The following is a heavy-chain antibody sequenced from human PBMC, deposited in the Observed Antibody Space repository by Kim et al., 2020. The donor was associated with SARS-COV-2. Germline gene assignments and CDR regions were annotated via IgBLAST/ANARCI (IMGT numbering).Heavy chain of an antibody. Sequence: GGSLRLSCAASGFTFSSYGMHWVRQAPGKGLEWVAVIWYDGSNKYYADSVKGRFTISRDNSKNTLYLQMNSLRAEDTAVYYCARERKGAARNRGVSVYYYGMDVWGQGTTVTVSS. J-gene: IGHJ6*02. CDR1: GFTFSSYG. V-gene: IGHV3-33*01. CDR3: ARERKGAARNRGVSVYYYGMDV. CDR2: IWYDGSNK. D-gene: IGHD3-10*01.